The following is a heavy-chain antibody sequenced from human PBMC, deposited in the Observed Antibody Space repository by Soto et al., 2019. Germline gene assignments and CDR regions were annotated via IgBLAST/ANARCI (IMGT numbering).Heavy chain of an antibody. CDR3: ARKGVVAYPVPEAFDI. CDR1: GFTFSDYY. J-gene: IGHJ3*02. Sequence: GGSLRLSCAASGFTFSDYYMSWIRQAPGKGLEWVSYISSSGSTIYYADCVKGRFTISRDNAKNSLYLQMNSLRAEDTAVYYCARKGVVAYPVPEAFDIWGQGTMVTVSS. D-gene: IGHD5-12*01. CDR2: ISSSGSTI. V-gene: IGHV3-11*01.